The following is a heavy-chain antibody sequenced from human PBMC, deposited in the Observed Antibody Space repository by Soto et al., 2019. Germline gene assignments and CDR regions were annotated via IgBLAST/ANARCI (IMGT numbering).Heavy chain of an antibody. D-gene: IGHD2-2*02. V-gene: IGHV3-73*01. CDR3: TRSVVGPAAIPHYYYYGMDV. CDR2: IRSKANSYAT. J-gene: IGHJ6*02. Sequence: EVQLVESGGGLVQPGGSLSLSCAASGFTFSGSAMHWVRQASGKGLEWVGRIRSKANSYATAYAASVKGRFTISRDDSKNTAYLQMNSLKTEDTAVYYCTRSVVGPAAIPHYYYYGMDVWGQGTTVTVSS. CDR1: GFTFSGSA.